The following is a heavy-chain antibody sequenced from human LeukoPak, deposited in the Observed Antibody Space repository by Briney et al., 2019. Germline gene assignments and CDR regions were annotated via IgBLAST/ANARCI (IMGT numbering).Heavy chain of an antibody. D-gene: IGHD3-22*01. CDR1: GFTFSSYE. J-gene: IGHJ4*02. CDR2: IKQDGSEK. CDR3: ARDPDYDSSGYPDG. Sequence: GGSLRLSCAASGFTFSSYEMNWVRQAPGKGLEWVANIKQDGSEKYYVDSVKGRFTISRDNAKNSLYLQMNSLRAEDTAVYYCARDPDYDSSGYPDGWGQGTLVTVPS. V-gene: IGHV3-7*01.